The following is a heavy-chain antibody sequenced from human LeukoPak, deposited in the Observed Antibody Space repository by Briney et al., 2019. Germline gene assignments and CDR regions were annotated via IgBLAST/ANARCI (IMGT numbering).Heavy chain of an antibody. CDR2: ITGDGQRV. Sequence: GGSLRLSCEVSRFTFSSFAMTWVRQAPGKGLEWVSSITGDGQRVHHADSVRGRFTISRDNAKNSHYLQMNSLRVEDMAVYYCARWADDSGIYYIASWGQGTLVTVSS. D-gene: IGHD3-10*01. V-gene: IGHV3-21*01. CDR1: RFTFSSFA. J-gene: IGHJ5*02. CDR3: ARWADDSGIYYIAS.